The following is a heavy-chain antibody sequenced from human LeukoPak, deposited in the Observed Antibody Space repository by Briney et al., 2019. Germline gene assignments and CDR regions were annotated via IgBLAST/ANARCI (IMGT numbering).Heavy chain of an antibody. V-gene: IGHV4-61*02. J-gene: IGHJ4*02. CDR1: GGSISSSSYY. D-gene: IGHD3-22*01. CDR2: IYTTGST. Sequence: SKTLSLTCTVSGGSISSSSYYWSWIRQPAGKGLEWIGRIYTTGSTNYNPSLKGRVTISVDTSKSQFSLKLSSVTAADTAVYYCASSSSSGYYYFDYWGQGTLVTVSS. CDR3: ASSSSSGYYYFDY.